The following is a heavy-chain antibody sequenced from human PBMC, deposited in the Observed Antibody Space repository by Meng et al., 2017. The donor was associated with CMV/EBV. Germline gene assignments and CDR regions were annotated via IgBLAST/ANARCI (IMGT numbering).Heavy chain of an antibody. Sequence: LRLSCASSGFTFSSDGMHWVRQAPGKGMEWVAVIWHDGSNKYYKDSVKGRFTISRDNSKNTLYLQMNSLRAEDTAVYYCAKDRDVFDYWGQGTLVTVSS. CDR3: AKDRDVFDY. J-gene: IGHJ4*02. CDR1: GFTFSSDG. D-gene: IGHD3-10*01. CDR2: IWHDGSNK. V-gene: IGHV3-33*06.